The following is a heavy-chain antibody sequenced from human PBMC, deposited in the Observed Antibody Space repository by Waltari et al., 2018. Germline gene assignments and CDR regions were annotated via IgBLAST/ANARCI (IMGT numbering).Heavy chain of an antibody. J-gene: IGHJ4*02. CDR2: MSYDGFSK. V-gene: IGHV3-30*01. D-gene: IGHD2-2*01. Sequence: VESGGGVVQPGGALRLSCATPEFTFRTSILPWVRQAPGKGLEWVSAMSYDGFSKYYADSVKGRFTIARDNSKNTVYLEINSLRPEDTAVYYCAREGGTSGYSGFVDYWGQGTQVTVSS. CDR3: AREGGTSGYSGFVDY. CDR1: EFTFRTSI.